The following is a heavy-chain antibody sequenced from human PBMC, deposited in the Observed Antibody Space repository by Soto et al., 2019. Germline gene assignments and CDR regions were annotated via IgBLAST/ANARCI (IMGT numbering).Heavy chain of an antibody. J-gene: IGHJ4*02. CDR2: FNPTTGST. Sequence: QVQLVQTGAEVKKPGASVKVSCRASGYTFTNYYIHWVRQAPGQGLEWLAIFNPTTGSTNYAQEFQGRVSRTMDRSTSTVYMELRGLTVEETAMLYCARDLAAGDHWGQGTLVTVSS. CDR3: ARDLAAGDH. D-gene: IGHD6-13*01. V-gene: IGHV1-46*01. CDR1: GYTFTNYY.